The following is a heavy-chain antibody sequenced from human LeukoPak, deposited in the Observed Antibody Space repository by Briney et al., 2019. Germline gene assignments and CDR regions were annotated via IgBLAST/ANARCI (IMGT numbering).Heavy chain of an antibody. J-gene: IGHJ6*03. CDR1: GFTFSSYG. CDR2: IRYDGSNK. CDR3: ARVSGWYRDGYYYMDV. V-gene: IGHV3-30*02. Sequence: GGSLRLSCAASGFTFSSYGMHWVRQAPGKGLEWVAFIRYDGSNKYYADSVKGRFTISRDNAKNSVFLQMNSLRAEDTAVYYCARVSGWYRDGYYYMDVWGKGTTVTISS. D-gene: IGHD6-19*01.